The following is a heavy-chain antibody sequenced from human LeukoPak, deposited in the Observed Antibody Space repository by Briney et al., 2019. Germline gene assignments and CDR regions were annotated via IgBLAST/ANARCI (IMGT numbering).Heavy chain of an antibody. Sequence: ASVKVSCKASGYTFTVYYMHWVRQAPGQGLEWMGWINPNSGGANYAQNFQGRVTMTRDTSISTAYMELSRLRSDDTAVYYCARDGNWGSLRGAFDIWGQGTMVTVSS. J-gene: IGHJ3*02. D-gene: IGHD7-27*01. V-gene: IGHV1-2*02. CDR2: INPNSGGA. CDR3: ARDGNWGSLRGAFDI. CDR1: GYTFTVYY.